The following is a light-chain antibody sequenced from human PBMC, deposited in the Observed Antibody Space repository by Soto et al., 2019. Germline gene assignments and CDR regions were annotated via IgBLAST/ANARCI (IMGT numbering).Light chain of an antibody. V-gene: IGKV3-11*01. J-gene: IGKJ1*01. CDR1: QSVSSY. Sequence: EIVLTQSPATLSLSPGERATLSCRASQSVSSYLAWYQQKPGQAPRLLIYDASNRATGIPARFSGSGSGTDFTLTISSLEPEDFAVYYCQQYNNWPPWTFGQGTKVDIK. CDR3: QQYNNWPPWT. CDR2: DAS.